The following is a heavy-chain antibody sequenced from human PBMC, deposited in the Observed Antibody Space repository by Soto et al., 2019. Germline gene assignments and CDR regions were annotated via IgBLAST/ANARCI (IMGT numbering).Heavy chain of an antibody. J-gene: IGHJ5*02. D-gene: IGHD3-10*01. V-gene: IGHV4-31*03. CDR1: GGSISSGGYY. Sequence: PSETLSLTCTVSGGSISSGGYYWSWIRQHPGKGLEWIGYIYYSGSTYYNPSLKSRVTISVDTSKNQFSLKLSSVTAADTAVYYCAREIRELYYYGSGSYFLDWFDPWGQGARVTVAS. CDR3: AREIRELYYYGSGSYFLDWFDP. CDR2: IYYSGST.